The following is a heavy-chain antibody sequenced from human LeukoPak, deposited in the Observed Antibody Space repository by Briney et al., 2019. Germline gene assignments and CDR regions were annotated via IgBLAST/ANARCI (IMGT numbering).Heavy chain of an antibody. V-gene: IGHV3-23*01. CDR3: AKDGSWGGSQPAFDY. CDR1: GFTFSSYA. J-gene: IGHJ4*02. D-gene: IGHD3-16*01. CDR2: ISGSGGST. Sequence: TGGSLRLSCAASGFTFSSYAMSWVRQAPGKGLEWVSAISGSGGSTYYADSVKGRFTISRDNSKNTLYLQMNSLRAEDTAVYYCAKDGSWGGSQPAFDYWGQGTLVTVSS.